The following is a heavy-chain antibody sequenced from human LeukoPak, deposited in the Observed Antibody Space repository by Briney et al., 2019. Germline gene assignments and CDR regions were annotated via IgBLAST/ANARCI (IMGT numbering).Heavy chain of an antibody. CDR3: ARDRYYYDSSGLS. CDR2: IWYDGSNK. D-gene: IGHD3-22*01. Sequence: GGSLRLSCAASGFTFSSYGMHWVRQAPGKGLEWVAVIWYDGSNKYYADSVKGRFTISRDNSKNTLYLQMNSLRAEDTAVYYCARDRYYYDSSGLSWGQGTLVTVSS. CDR1: GFTFSSYG. J-gene: IGHJ4*02. V-gene: IGHV3-33*01.